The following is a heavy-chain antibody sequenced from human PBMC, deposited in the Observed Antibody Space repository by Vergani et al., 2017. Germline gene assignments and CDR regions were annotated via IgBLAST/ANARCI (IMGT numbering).Heavy chain of an antibody. CDR1: GFTFSSYS. CDR2: ISSSSSYI. CDR3: ASDATYYYGSGFDY. V-gene: IGHV3-21*01. D-gene: IGHD3-10*01. Sequence: EVQLVESGGGLVKPGGSLRLSCAASGFTFSSYSMNWVRQAPGKGLEWVSSISSSSSYIYYADSVKGRFTISRDNAKNSLYLQMNSLRAEDTAVYYCASDATYYYGSGFDYWGQGTLVTVSS. J-gene: IGHJ4*02.